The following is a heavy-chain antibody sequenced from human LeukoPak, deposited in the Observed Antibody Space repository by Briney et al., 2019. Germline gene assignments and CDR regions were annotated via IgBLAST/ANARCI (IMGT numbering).Heavy chain of an antibody. CDR1: GFTVSSNY. CDR3: ASRDWADAFDI. Sequence: GGSLRLSCAASGFTVSSNYMSWVRQAPGKGLEWVSVIYSGGSTYYADSVKGRFTISRDNSKNTLYLQMNSLRAEDTAVYYCASRDWADAFDIWGQGTMVTVSS. CDR2: IYSGGST. D-gene: IGHD5-24*01. J-gene: IGHJ3*02. V-gene: IGHV3-53*01.